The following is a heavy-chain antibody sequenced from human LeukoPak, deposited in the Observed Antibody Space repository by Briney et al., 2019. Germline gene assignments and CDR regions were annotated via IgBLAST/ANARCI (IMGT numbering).Heavy chain of an antibody. D-gene: IGHD2-2*01. CDR2: IYSGGST. V-gene: IGHV3-53*01. Sequence: GGSLRLSCAASGFTVSSNYMSWVRQAPGKGLDWVSVIYSGGSTYYADSVKGRFTISRDNSKNTLYLQMNSLRAEDTAVYYCARDHCSSTSCYGDNWFDPWGQGTLVTVSS. J-gene: IGHJ5*02. CDR1: GFTVSSNY. CDR3: ARDHCSSTSCYGDNWFDP.